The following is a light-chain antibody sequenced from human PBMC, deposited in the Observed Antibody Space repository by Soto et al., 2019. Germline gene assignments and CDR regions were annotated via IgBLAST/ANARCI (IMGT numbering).Light chain of an antibody. Sequence: QSVLTQPASVSGSPGQSITISCTGTSSDIGRYDYVSWYQQHPGKAPKLIIYEVTNRPSGVSNRFSGSKSGNTASLTISGLQAEDEADYYCSSYTSRVVFGGGTKLTGL. CDR1: SSDIGRYDY. CDR2: EVT. V-gene: IGLV2-14*01. CDR3: SSYTSRVV. J-gene: IGLJ2*01.